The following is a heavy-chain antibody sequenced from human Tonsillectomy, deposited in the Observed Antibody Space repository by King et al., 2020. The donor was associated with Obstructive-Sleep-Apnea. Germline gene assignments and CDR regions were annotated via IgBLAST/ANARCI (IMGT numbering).Heavy chain of an antibody. CDR3: ATGSGAAAVTWFDP. CDR2: INHSGST. V-gene: IGHV4-34*01. D-gene: IGHD6-13*01. J-gene: IGHJ5*02. Sequence: VQLQQWGAGLLRPSETLSLTCAVYGGSFSDYYWSWIRQPPGKGLEWIGEINHSGSTNYNLALKGRVTISVDTSNNQFSLKLSSVTAADTAVYYCATGSGAAAVTWFDPWGQGALVSVSS. CDR1: GGSFSDYY.